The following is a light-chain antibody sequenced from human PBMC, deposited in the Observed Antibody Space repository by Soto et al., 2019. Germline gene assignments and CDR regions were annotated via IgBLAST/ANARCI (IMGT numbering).Light chain of an antibody. CDR2: DAS. CDR1: QSISTW. V-gene: IGKV1-5*01. Sequence: DIQITQSPSTLSASVGDRVTITCRASQSISTWLAWYQQKPGKAPKLLIYDASSLESGVPSRFSGSGSGAEFTLTISSLQPDDFATYYCQHCTSYSEAFGQGTKVDIK. CDR3: QHCTSYSEA. J-gene: IGKJ1*01.